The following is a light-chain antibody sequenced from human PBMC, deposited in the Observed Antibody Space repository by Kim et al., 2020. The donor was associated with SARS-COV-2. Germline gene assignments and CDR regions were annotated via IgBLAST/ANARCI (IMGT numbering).Light chain of an antibody. CDR1: SNNVGNHE. J-gene: IGLJ3*02. CDR3: SAWDSSLSAWV. CDR2: RNN. V-gene: IGLV10-54*01. Sequence: TDKLTCTGKSNNVGNHEPASQQRHQGHPPKLLSSRNNNRPSGISERLSASRSGNAASLTITGLQPEDVADYYCSAWDSSLSAWVFGGGTKLTVL.